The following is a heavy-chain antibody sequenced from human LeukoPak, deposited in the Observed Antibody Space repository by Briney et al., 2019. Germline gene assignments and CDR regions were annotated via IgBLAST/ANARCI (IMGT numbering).Heavy chain of an antibody. CDR3: ARETLAYCGGDCGWYFDL. CDR1: GFTFSSYG. J-gene: IGHJ2*01. CDR2: IWYDGSNK. V-gene: IGHV3-33*01. Sequence: GGSLRLSCAASGFTFSSYGMHWVRQAQGKGLEWVAVIWYDGSNKYYADSVKGRFTISRDNSKNTLYLQMNSLRAEDTAVYYCARETLAYCGGDCGWYFDLWGRGTLVTVSS. D-gene: IGHD2-21*02.